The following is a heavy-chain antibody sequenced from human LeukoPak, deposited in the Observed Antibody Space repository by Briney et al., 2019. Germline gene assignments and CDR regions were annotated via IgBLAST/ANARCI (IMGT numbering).Heavy chain of an antibody. CDR1: GVTLSNYG. Sequence: PGGSLRFSCAVSGVTLSNYGMSWVRQAPGRGLEWVAGTSDSGGRSNYADAVKGRFTISRDNTKNTLYLQMNSLRAEDTAVYYCASGTYDFWSGYGGRARVDYYYMDVWGKGTTVTVSS. CDR2: TSDSGGRS. CDR3: ASGTYDFWSGYGGRARVDYYYMDV. J-gene: IGHJ6*03. V-gene: IGHV3-23*01. D-gene: IGHD3-3*01.